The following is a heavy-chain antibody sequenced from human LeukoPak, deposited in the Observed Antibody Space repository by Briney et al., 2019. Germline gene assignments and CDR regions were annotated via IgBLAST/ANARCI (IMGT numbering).Heavy chain of an antibody. CDR2: IYYSGST. Sequence: ASETLSLTCTVSGGSISSYYWSWIRQPPGKGLEWIGYIYYSGSTNYNPSLKSRVTISVDTSKNQFSLKLSSVTAADTAVYYCARGIRYFDWLSQYYFDYWGQGTLVTVSS. V-gene: IGHV4-59*01. D-gene: IGHD3-9*01. CDR3: ARGIRYFDWLSQYYFDY. J-gene: IGHJ4*02. CDR1: GGSISSYY.